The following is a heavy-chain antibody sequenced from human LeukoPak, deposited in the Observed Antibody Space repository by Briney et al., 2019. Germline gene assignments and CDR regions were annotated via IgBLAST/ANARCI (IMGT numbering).Heavy chain of an antibody. Sequence: PSETLSLTCTVSGGSISSYYWSWIRQPPGKGLEGIGYIYYSGSTNYNPSLKSRVTISVDTSKNQFSLKLSSVTAADTAVYYCASRRAGYSYGEYYFDYWGQGTLVTVSS. CDR2: IYYSGST. CDR3: ASRRAGYSYGEYYFDY. CDR1: GGSISSYY. J-gene: IGHJ4*02. D-gene: IGHD5-18*01. V-gene: IGHV4-59*01.